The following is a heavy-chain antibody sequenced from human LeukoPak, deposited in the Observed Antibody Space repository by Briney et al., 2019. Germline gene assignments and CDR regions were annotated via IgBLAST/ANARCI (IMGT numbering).Heavy chain of an antibody. D-gene: IGHD1-26*01. V-gene: IGHV3-23*01. CDR1: GLTFSNYA. J-gene: IGHJ4*02. Sequence: GGSLRLPCAASGLTFSNYAMNWARQAPGRGLEWVSAISGSGGSTYYADSVKGRFTISRDNSKNTLYLQMNSLRAEDTAVYYCAKDLAGSGSYSFDYWGQGTLVTVSS. CDR3: AKDLAGSGSYSFDY. CDR2: ISGSGGST.